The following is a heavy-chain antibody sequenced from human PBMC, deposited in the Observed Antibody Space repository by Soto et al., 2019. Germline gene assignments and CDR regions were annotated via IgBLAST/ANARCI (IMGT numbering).Heavy chain of an antibody. D-gene: IGHD6-19*01. V-gene: IGHV4-39*01. CDR3: ARRYGWLYFDY. CDR2: IFYSGST. CDR1: GDSISSSDYF. J-gene: IGHJ4*02. Sequence: SETLSLTCTVSGDSISSSDYFWGWIRQPPGKGLEWIGTIFYSGSTYYNPSLKSRVTISVDTSKNQFSLRLISVTAADTALYYCARRYGWLYFDYWGQGSLVTVSS.